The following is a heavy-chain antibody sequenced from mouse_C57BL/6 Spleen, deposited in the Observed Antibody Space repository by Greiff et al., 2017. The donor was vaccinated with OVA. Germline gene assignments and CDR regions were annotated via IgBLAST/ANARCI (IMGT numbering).Heavy chain of an antibody. V-gene: IGHV8-12*01. Sequence: ESGPGILQSSQTLSLTCSFSGFSLSTSGMGVSWLRQPSGKGLEWLAHIYWTDDKRYNPSLKSRLTISKDTSRNQVYRNITSVDNAETATDYCARHDGYYWYFDVWGTGTTVTVSS. CDR1: GFSLSTSGMG. J-gene: IGHJ1*03. D-gene: IGHD2-3*01. CDR3: ARHDGYYWYFDV. CDR2: IYWTDDK.